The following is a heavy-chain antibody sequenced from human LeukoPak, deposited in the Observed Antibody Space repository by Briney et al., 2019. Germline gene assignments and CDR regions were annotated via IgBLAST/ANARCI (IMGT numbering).Heavy chain of an antibody. V-gene: IGHV3-23*01. CDR2: ISPSDGNT. Sequence: GGSLRLSCAASGFTFSKYAMSWVRQAPGKGLEWVSAISPSDGNTFYAGSVKGRFTISRDNFKNTLSLQMNSLRAEDTAVYYCARSGRDGYNWDAFDIWGQGTMVTISS. J-gene: IGHJ3*02. CDR3: ARSGRDGYNWDAFDI. CDR1: GFTFSKYA. D-gene: IGHD5-24*01.